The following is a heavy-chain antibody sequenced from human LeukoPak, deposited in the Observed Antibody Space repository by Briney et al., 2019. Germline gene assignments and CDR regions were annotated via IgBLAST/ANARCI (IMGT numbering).Heavy chain of an antibody. J-gene: IGHJ4*02. CDR3: ARDSISYYFDY. Sequence: GGSLRLSCAASGFSVTSNHMNWVRQAPGKGLEWVSIIYTGGTTHYSDSLNDRFTISSDDSINKLYLQMNSLRAEDTAVYYCARDSISYYFDYWGQGTLVTVSS. CDR2: IYTGGTT. V-gene: IGHV3-66*01. D-gene: IGHD6-6*01. CDR1: GFSVTSNH.